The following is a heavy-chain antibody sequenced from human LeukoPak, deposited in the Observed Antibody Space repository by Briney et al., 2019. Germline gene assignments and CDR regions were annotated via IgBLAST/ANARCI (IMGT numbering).Heavy chain of an antibody. V-gene: IGHV3-23*01. CDR1: GFTFSSYG. Sequence: GGSLRLSCAASGFTFSSYGMSWVRQAPGKGLEWVSAISGSGGSTYYADSVKGRFTISRDNSKNTLYLQMNSLRAEDTAVYYCAKSGEGPDAFDIWGQGTMVTVSS. J-gene: IGHJ3*02. D-gene: IGHD3-10*01. CDR2: ISGSGGST. CDR3: AKSGEGPDAFDI.